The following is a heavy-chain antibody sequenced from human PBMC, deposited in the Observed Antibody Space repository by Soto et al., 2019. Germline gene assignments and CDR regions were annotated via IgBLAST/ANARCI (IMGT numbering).Heavy chain of an antibody. Sequence: GGSLRLSCAASGFTFSSYAMHWVRQAPGKGLEWVAVISYDGSNKYYADSVKGRFTISRDNSKNTLYLQMNSLRAEDTAVYYCAREVQYACTNGVCYTVYGMDVWGQGTTVTVSS. D-gene: IGHD2-8*01. CDR3: AREVQYACTNGVCYTVYGMDV. J-gene: IGHJ6*02. V-gene: IGHV3-30-3*01. CDR1: GFTFSSYA. CDR2: ISYDGSNK.